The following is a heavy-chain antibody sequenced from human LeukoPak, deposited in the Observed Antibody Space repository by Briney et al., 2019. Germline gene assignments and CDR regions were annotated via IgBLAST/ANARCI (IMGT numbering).Heavy chain of an antibody. V-gene: IGHV4-59*01. J-gene: IGHJ3*02. CDR3: ARERSEWEPLGAFDI. CDR2: IYYSGST. Sequence: SETLSLICTVSGGSISSYYWSWIRQPPGKGLEWIGYIYYSGSTNYNPSLKSRVTISVDTSKNQFSLKLSSVTAADTAVYYCARERSEWEPLGAFDIWGQGTMVTVSS. CDR1: GGSISSYY. D-gene: IGHD1-26*01.